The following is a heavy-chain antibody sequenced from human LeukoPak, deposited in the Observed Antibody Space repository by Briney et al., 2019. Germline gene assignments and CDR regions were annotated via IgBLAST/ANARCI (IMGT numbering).Heavy chain of an antibody. V-gene: IGHV3-21*01. Sequence: GGSLRLSCAASGFTFSSYSMNWVRQAPGKGLEWVSSISSSSSYIYYADSVKGRFTISRDNAKNSLYLQVNSLRAEDTAVYYCARGYDSSGYPGLSDAFDIWGQGTMVTVSS. D-gene: IGHD3-22*01. J-gene: IGHJ3*02. CDR1: GFTFSSYS. CDR3: ARGYDSSGYPGLSDAFDI. CDR2: ISSSSSYI.